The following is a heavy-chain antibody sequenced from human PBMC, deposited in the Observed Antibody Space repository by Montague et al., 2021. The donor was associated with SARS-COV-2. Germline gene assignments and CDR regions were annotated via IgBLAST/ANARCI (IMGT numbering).Heavy chain of an antibody. CDR1: GGSISGYY. V-gene: IGHV4-59*01. CDR3: AREYRIELWQTNWYFGL. Sequence: SETLSLTCSVSGGSISGYYWSWIRQPPRKGLEWIGYIYHSGNTKYNPSLKSRVSISVDTSKNQFSLRLSSVTAADTAVYYCAREYRIELWQTNWYFGLWGRGTLVTVSS. J-gene: IGHJ2*01. CDR2: IYHSGNT. D-gene: IGHD5-18*01.